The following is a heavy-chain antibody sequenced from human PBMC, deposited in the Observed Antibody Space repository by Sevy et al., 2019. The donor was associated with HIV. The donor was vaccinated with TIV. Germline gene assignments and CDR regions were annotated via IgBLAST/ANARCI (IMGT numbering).Heavy chain of an antibody. J-gene: IGHJ3*02. CDR1: GFTFSGYS. V-gene: IGHV3-30-3*01. Sequence: GGSLRLSCEASGFTFSGYSMHWVRQAPGKGLEWVTSLWFDGSIRYYTDSVKGRFTISRDNSKNTLYLQMDSLRVEDTAVYYCTREDSPRGLRAFDIWGQGTVVTVSS. D-gene: IGHD4-17*01. CDR2: LWFDGSIR. CDR3: TREDSPRGLRAFDI.